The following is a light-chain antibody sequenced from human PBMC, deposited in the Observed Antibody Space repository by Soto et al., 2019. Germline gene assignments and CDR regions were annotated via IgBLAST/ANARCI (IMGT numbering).Light chain of an antibody. CDR1: SSDVGGYNF. V-gene: IGLV2-14*01. CDR3: HTYTSGNTVI. Sequence: QSALTQPASVSGSPGQSITISCTGTSSDVGGYNFVSWYQHHPGIAPKLIIYEISNRPSGVSNRFSGSRSGNTASLTISGLQAEDEADYYCHTYTSGNTVIFGGGTKLTVL. CDR2: EIS. J-gene: IGLJ2*01.